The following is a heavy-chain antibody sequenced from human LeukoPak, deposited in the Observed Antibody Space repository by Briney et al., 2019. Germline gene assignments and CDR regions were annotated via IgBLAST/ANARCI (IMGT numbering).Heavy chain of an antibody. D-gene: IGHD2-15*01. V-gene: IGHV4-59*01. CDR1: GGSISSYY. CDR2: IYYSGST. J-gene: IGHJ4*02. CDR3: ARGRGGSYYCSGGSCYSIGFDY. Sequence: SETLSLTCTVSGGSISSYYWSWIRQPPGKGLEWIGYIYYSGSTNYNPSLKSRVTISVDTSKNQFSLKLSSVTAADTAVYYCARGRGGSYYCSGGSCYSIGFDYWGQGTLVTVSS.